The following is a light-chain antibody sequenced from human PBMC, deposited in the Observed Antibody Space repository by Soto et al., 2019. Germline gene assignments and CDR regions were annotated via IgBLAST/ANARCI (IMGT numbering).Light chain of an antibody. V-gene: IGLV1-40*01. CDR2: GNI. CDR1: RSNIGTGYD. J-gene: IGLJ1*01. CDR3: CSYAGIYSYV. Sequence: QSVLTQPPSVSGAPGQRVTISCTGSRSNIGTGYDVHWYRQLPGAAPQLLVSGNINRPSGVPDRFSVSKSGTSASLAITGLQAEDEADYYCCSYAGIYSYVFGTGTKLTVL.